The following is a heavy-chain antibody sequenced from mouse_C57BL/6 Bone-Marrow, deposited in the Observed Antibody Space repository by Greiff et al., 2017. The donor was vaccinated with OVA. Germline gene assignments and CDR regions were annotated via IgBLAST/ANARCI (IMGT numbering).Heavy chain of an antibody. CDR2: INPGSGGT. D-gene: IGHD2-2*01. CDR1: GYAFTNYL. V-gene: IGHV1-54*01. J-gene: IGHJ2*01. CDR3: AREGVTTRVLDD. Sequence: VQLQQSGAELVRPGTSVKVSCKASGYAFTNYLIEWVKQRPGQGLEWIGVINPGSGGTNYNEKFKGKATLTADKSSSTAYMQLSSLTSEDSAVYVCAREGVTTRVLDDWGKGTTLTVSS.